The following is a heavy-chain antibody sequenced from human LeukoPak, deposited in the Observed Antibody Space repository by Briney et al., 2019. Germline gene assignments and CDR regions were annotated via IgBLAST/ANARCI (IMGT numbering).Heavy chain of an antibody. CDR2: IKSKTDGGTT. J-gene: IGHJ4*02. D-gene: IGHD1-1*01. V-gene: IGHV3-15*01. Sequence: PGGSLRLSCAASGFTFSNAWMSWVRQAPGKGLEWVGRIKSKTDGGTTDDAAPMEGRFTISRDDSKTTLYLQMNSLKTEDTAVYYCTTDPRNGYYFDYRGQGTLVTVSS. CDR3: TTDPRNGYYFDY. CDR1: GFTFSNAW.